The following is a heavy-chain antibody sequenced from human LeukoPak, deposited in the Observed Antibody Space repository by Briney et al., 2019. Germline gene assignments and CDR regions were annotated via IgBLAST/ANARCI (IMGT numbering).Heavy chain of an antibody. CDR2: IIPIFGTA. Sequence: ASVKVSCKASGGTFSSYAISWVRQAPGQGLEWMGGIIPIFGTANYAQKFQGRVTITADESTSTAYMELSSLRSEDTAVYYCAIGPLYRFLEWLSHYYFDYWGQGTLVTASS. D-gene: IGHD3-3*01. CDR1: GGTFSSYA. CDR3: AIGPLYRFLEWLSHYYFDY. J-gene: IGHJ4*02. V-gene: IGHV1-69*13.